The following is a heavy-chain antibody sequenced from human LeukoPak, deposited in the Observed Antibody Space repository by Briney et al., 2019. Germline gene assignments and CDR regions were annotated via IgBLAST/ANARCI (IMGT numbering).Heavy chain of an antibody. V-gene: IGHV3-11*01. CDR1: GFTFSDYY. CDR2: ISSSGSTI. J-gene: IGHJ4*02. Sequence: MSGGSLRLSCAASGFTFSDYYMSWIRQAPGKGLEWVSYISSSGSTIYYADFVKGRFTISRDNAKNSLYLQMNSLRAEDTAVYYCAKDGNWGGNYLHYFDYWGQGTLVTVSS. CDR3: AKDGNWGGNYLHYFDY. D-gene: IGHD3-16*01.